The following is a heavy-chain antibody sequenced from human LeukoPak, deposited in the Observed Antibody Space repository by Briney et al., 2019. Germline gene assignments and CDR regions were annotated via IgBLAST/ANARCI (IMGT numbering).Heavy chain of an antibody. CDR3: AALKDFGISGYYYYYMDV. CDR2: FDPEDGET. Sequence: APVKVSCKVSGYTLTELSMHWARQAPGKGLEWMGGFDPEDGETIYAQKFQGRVTMTEDTSTDTAYMELSSLRSEDTAVYYCAALKDFGISGYYYYYMDVWGKGTTVTISS. D-gene: IGHD2-15*01. J-gene: IGHJ6*03. V-gene: IGHV1-24*01. CDR1: GYTLTELS.